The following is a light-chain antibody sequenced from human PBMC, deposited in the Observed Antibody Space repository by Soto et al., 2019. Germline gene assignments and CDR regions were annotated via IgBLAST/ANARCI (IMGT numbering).Light chain of an antibody. CDR1: SSDVGGFNS. Sequence: QSVLTQPRSVSGSPGQSVTISCTGTSSDVGGFNSVSWYQQHPGKAPKLMIYGVNKRPSGVPDRFSGSKSGSTASLTISGLQAEDEADYYCCSYAGSYSYAFATGTKVTVL. J-gene: IGLJ1*01. CDR3: CSYAGSYSYA. CDR2: GVN. V-gene: IGLV2-11*01.